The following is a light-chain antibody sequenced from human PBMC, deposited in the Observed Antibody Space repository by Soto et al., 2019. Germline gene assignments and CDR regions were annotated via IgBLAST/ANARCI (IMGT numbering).Light chain of an antibody. V-gene: IGKV3-20*01. CDR3: QQYGSSPPIT. Sequence: EIVLTQSPGTLSLSPGERATLSCTASPSVSSSYLAWYQQKPGQAPRLLIYGASSRATGIPDRFSGSGSGTDFTLTISRLEPEDFAVYYCQQYGSSPPITFGQGTRLEIK. J-gene: IGKJ5*01. CDR2: GAS. CDR1: PSVSSSY.